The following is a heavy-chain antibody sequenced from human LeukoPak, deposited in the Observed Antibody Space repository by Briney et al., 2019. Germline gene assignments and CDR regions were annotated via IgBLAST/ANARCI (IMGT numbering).Heavy chain of an antibody. CDR2: ISYAGSDK. J-gene: IGHJ4*02. Sequence: PGGSLRLSCGPSGYTFSICGMHCAREAPGGGVEGVADISYAGSDKYYADSVRGRFTISRDNYKNTLYLQMSSVRAEDTAVYYCAKDRSSSWSFDYWGQGALVTVSS. CDR3: AKDRSSSWSFDY. CDR1: GYTFSICG. D-gene: IGHD6-13*01. V-gene: IGHV3-30*15.